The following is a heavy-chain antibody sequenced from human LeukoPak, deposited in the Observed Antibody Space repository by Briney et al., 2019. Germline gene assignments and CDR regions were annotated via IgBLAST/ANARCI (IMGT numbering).Heavy chain of an antibody. Sequence: SETLSLTCAVYGGSFSGYYWSWIRQPPGKGLEWIGEINHSGSTNYNPSLKSRVTISVDTSKNQFSLKLSSVTAADTAVYYCARRDYYGSGSQDYWGQGTLVTVSS. CDR3: ARRDYYGSGSQDY. CDR1: GGSFSGYY. D-gene: IGHD3-10*01. V-gene: IGHV4-34*01. J-gene: IGHJ4*02. CDR2: INHSGST.